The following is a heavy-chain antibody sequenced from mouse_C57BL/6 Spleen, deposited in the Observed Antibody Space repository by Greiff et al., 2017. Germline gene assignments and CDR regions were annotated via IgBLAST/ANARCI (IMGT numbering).Heavy chain of an antibody. V-gene: IGHV7-3*01. D-gene: IGHD2-1*01. Sequence: EVQLVESGGGLVQPGGSLSLSCAASGFTFTDYYMSWVRQPPGKALEWLGFIRNKANGYTTEYSASVKGRFTISRDNSQSILYLQMNALRAEDSATYYCARSGYGNYHYYAMDYWGQGTSVTVSS. CDR1: GFTFTDYY. J-gene: IGHJ4*01. CDR3: ARSGYGNYHYYAMDY. CDR2: IRNKANGYTT.